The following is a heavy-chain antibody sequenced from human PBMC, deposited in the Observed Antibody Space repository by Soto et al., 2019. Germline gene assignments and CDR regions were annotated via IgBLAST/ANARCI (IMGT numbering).Heavy chain of an antibody. CDR2: FDPERGET. CDR1: GYTVTELS. V-gene: IGHV1-24*01. CDR3: ATRESSTWRGGTGYFDS. D-gene: IGHD6-13*01. Sequence: GASVKVSCKVSGYTVTELSMHWVRQAPGKGLEWIGGFDPERGETLYAQKFQGRVTMPEDTSTDTAYMELSSLTSEDTAVYYCATRESSTWRGGTGYFDSWGQGTLVTVSS. J-gene: IGHJ4*02.